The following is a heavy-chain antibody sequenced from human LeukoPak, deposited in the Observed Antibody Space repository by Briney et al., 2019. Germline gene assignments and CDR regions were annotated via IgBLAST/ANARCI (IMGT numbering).Heavy chain of an antibody. V-gene: IGHV5-51*01. CDR1: GYSFTSYW. D-gene: IGHD6-6*01. CDR3: ARHPARYRSPSSYYMDA. Sequence: GESLKISCKGSGYSFTSYWIGWVRQMPGKGFEWMGIIYPGDSDTRYSPPFQGQVTIPADKSNSTAHLQWSSLKASDTAMYYCARHPARYRSPSSYYMDAWGKGTTVTVSS. J-gene: IGHJ6*03. CDR2: IYPGDSDT.